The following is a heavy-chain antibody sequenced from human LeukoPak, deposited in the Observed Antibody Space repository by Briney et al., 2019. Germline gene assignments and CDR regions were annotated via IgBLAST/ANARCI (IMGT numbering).Heavy chain of an antibody. CDR2: IYTSGST. Sequence: SETLSLTCTVSGGSISSGSYYWSWIRQPAGKGLEWIGRIYTSGSTNYNPSLKSRVTISVDTSKNQFSLKLSSVTAADTAVYYCAREIAARPDYWGQGTLVTVSS. CDR3: AREIAARPDY. CDR1: GGSISSGSYY. J-gene: IGHJ4*02. D-gene: IGHD6-6*01. V-gene: IGHV4-61*02.